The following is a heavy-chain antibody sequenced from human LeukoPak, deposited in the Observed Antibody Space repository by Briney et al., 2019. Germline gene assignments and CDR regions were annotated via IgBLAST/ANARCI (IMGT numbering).Heavy chain of an antibody. V-gene: IGHV4-59*01. CDR3: ARIRGDSGSYYFRSWFDP. J-gene: IGHJ5*02. CDR2: IYYSGST. Sequence: PSETLSLTCTVSGGSISSYYWSWIRQPPGKGLEWIGYIYYSGSTNYNPSLKSRVTISVDTSKNQFSLKLSSVTAADTAVYYCARIRGDSGSYYFRSWFDPWGQGTLVTVSS. D-gene: IGHD1-26*01. CDR1: GGSISSYY.